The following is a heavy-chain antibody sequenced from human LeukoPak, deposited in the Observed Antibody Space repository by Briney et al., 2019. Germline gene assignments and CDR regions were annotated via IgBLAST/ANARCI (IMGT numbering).Heavy chain of an antibody. Sequence: GGSLRLSCSASGFIFSPYAMHWVRQAPGKGLEYVSSISSEGKTTYYADSVKGRFTISRDNSKNALYLQMSSLRPEDTAVYYCVKDRWVDHWGQGTLVTVSS. J-gene: IGHJ4*02. V-gene: IGHV3-64D*06. CDR1: GFIFSPYA. CDR3: VKDRWVDH. D-gene: IGHD6-13*01. CDR2: ISSEGKTT.